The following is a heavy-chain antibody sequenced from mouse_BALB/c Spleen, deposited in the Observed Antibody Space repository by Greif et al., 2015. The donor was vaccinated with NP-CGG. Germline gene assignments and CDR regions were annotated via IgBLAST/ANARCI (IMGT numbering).Heavy chain of an antibody. D-gene: IGHD2-1*01. CDR2: ISSVSSTI. V-gene: IGHV5-17*02. CDR3: ARYGNYAMDY. Sequence: EVKLVESGGGLVQPGGSRKLSCAASGFTFSSFGMHWVRQAPEKGLEWVAYISSVSSTIYYADTVKGRFTISRDNPKNTLFLQMTSLRSEDTAMYYCARYGNYAMDYWGQGTSVTVSS. J-gene: IGHJ4*01. CDR1: GFTFSSFG.